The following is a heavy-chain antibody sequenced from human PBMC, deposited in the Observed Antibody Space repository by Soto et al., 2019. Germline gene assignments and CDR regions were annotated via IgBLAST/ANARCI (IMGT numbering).Heavy chain of an antibody. J-gene: IGHJ3*02. CDR3: TRDFLGGLGIGLDAFDI. CDR2: IRSKAYGGTT. D-gene: IGHD7-27*01. CDR1: GFTFGDYA. V-gene: IGHV3-49*04. Sequence: GGSLRLSCTASGFTFGDYAMSWVRQAPGKGLEWVGFIRSKAYGGTTEYAASVKGRFTISRDDSKSIAYLQMNSLKTEDTAVYYCTRDFLGGLGIGLDAFDIWGQGTMVTVSS.